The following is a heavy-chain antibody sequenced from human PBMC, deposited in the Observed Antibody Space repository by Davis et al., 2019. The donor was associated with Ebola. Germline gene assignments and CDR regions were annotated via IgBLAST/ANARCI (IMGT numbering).Heavy chain of an antibody. V-gene: IGHV3-53*01. J-gene: IGHJ6*02. CDR2: IYSGGST. Sequence: GESLKISCAASGFTVSSNYMSWVRQAPGKGLEWVSVIYSGGSTYYADSVKGRFTISRDNSKNTLYLQMNSLRAEDTAVYYCAAHTTYYYYYYGMDVWGQGTTVTVSS. D-gene: IGHD1-26*01. CDR1: GFTVSSNY. CDR3: AAHTTYYYYYYGMDV.